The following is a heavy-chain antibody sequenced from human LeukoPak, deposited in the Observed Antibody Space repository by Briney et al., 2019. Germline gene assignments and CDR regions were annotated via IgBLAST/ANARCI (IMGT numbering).Heavy chain of an antibody. Sequence: SETLSLTCTVSGGSISNKYWSWIRQPPGKGLEWIGYIYYSGSTNYNPSLKSRVTISVDTSKNQFSLKLSSVTAADTAVYYCARRGYCSSTSCPQGYYYMDVWGKGTTVTISS. J-gene: IGHJ6*03. D-gene: IGHD2-2*01. CDR1: GGSISNKY. V-gene: IGHV4-59*01. CDR2: IYYSGST. CDR3: ARRGYCSSTSCPQGYYYMDV.